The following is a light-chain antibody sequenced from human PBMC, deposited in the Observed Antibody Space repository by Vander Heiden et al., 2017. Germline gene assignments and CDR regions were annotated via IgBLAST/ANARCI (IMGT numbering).Light chain of an antibody. J-gene: IGLJ3*02. V-gene: IGLV1-44*01. Sequence: QSVLTQPPSASGTPGQRVSIPCSGRSSNIGSHTVNWYQQYPGAAPKRLIYLDHQRPSGVADRFSGSKSGTSASLAISGLQYEDEADYYCAVRDDNLRAVVFGGGTKLTV. CDR2: LDH. CDR1: SSNIGSHT. CDR3: AVRDDNLRAVV.